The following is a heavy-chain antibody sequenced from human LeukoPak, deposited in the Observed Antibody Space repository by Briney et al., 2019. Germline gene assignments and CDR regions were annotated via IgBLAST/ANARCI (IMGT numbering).Heavy chain of an antibody. CDR2: FSGYNGDT. Sequence: SVKALCKAFGYKFTSHGFSWVRQAPGQGAEWMGWFSGYNGDTNYAQKFQGRVSMTTDTSTSTSYMELRSLSSDDTAVYYCARDGRNHYDFWTGYYSDRGGYYYYGMDVWGQGTTVTVSS. D-gene: IGHD3-3*01. CDR3: ARDGRNHYDFWTGYYSDRGGYYYYGMDV. CDR1: GYKFTSHG. V-gene: IGHV1-18*01. J-gene: IGHJ6*02.